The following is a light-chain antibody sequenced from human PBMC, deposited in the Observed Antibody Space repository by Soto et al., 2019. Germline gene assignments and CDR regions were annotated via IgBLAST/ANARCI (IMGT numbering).Light chain of an antibody. Sequence: EIVLTQSPATLSLSPGERATLSCRASQSVGKYLAWYQQKPGQAPRLLIYDVSSRAPGIPARFSGSGSGTDFTHTISSLEPEDFAVYYCQQCNNWPPITFGQGTRLEIK. CDR3: QQCNNWPPIT. V-gene: IGKV3-11*01. CDR2: DVS. J-gene: IGKJ5*01. CDR1: QSVGKY.